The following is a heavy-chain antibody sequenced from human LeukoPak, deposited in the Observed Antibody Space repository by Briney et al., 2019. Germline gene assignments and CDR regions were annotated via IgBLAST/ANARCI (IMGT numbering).Heavy chain of an antibody. V-gene: IGHV3-48*04. CDR3: ARDSESRPSDY. Sequence: GGSLRLSCAASGFTFSSYSMNWVRQAPGKGLEGVSYISSSSSTIYYADSVKGRFTISRDNAKNSLYLQMNSLRAEDTAVYYCARDSESRPSDYWGQGTLVTVSS. J-gene: IGHJ4*02. CDR2: ISSSSSTI. CDR1: GFTFSSYS. D-gene: IGHD5/OR15-5a*01.